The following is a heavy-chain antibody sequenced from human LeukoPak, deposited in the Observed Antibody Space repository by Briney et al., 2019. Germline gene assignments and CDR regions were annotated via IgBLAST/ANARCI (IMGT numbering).Heavy chain of an antibody. CDR3: ARGSIYYDSSGYLRSDY. V-gene: IGHV3-48*03. D-gene: IGHD3-22*01. J-gene: IGHJ4*02. Sequence: GGSLRLSCAASGFTFSSYEMNWVRQAPGKGLEWVSYISSSGSTIYYADSVKGRFTISRDNAKNSLYLQMNSLRAEDTAVYYCARGSIYYDSSGYLRSDYWGQGTLVTVSS. CDR2: ISSSGSTI. CDR1: GFTFSSYE.